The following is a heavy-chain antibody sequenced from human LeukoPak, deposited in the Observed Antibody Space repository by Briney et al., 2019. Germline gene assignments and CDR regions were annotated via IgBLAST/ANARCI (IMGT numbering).Heavy chain of an antibody. J-gene: IGHJ5*02. CDR1: GYTFSMYN. CDR3: ARAIRADRRGSWFDP. Sequence: ASVKVSCKASGYTFSMYNMHWVRQAPGQGLEWMGIINPSGGTSYAQKLQGRITMTRDTSTSTLYMELSSLRSEDTAVYYCARAIRADRRGSWFDPWGQGTLVTVSS. V-gene: IGHV1-46*01. D-gene: IGHD6-6*01. CDR2: INPSGGT.